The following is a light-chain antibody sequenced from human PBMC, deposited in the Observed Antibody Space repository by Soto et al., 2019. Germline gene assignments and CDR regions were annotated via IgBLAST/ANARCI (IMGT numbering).Light chain of an antibody. CDR2: DTS. Sequence: EIVLTQSPGTLSLSPGERATLSCRASQTLSNSFIAWYQQKPGQAPRLLIYDTSSRATGVPDRNSASGSGTDFTRTISRLEPVDFAVFFCQQYGTSKIIFGQGTRLDIK. CDR3: QQYGTSKII. V-gene: IGKV3-20*01. J-gene: IGKJ5*01. CDR1: QTLSNSF.